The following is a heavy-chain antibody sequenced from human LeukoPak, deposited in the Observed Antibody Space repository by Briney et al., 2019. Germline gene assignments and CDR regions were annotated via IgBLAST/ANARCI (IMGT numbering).Heavy chain of an antibody. CDR1: GYIFVTSD. CDR3: VRSLAVDGTRAY. J-gene: IGHJ4*02. V-gene: IGHV1-8*01. CDR2: MNPLSGNT. Sequence: ASVKVSCKASGYIFVTSDINWERQAAGQGLEWMGWMNPLSGNTGYAQKFQGRVTMTRDTSIGTAYMELSSLRFEDSAVYYCVRSLAVDGTRAYWGQGTLVTVS. D-gene: IGHD6-19*01.